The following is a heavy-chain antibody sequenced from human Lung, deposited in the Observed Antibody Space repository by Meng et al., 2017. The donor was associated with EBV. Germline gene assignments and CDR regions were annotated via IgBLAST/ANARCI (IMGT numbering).Heavy chain of an antibody. CDR3: AHLITARPFDY. J-gene: IGHJ4*02. V-gene: IGHV2-5*02. CDR2: IYWDDDK. D-gene: IGHD6-6*01. CDR1: GFSLSTRGVG. Sequence: QIHLEGSGPTLVQPTHTLTLTCSFSGFSLSTRGVGVGWIRQPPGKALEWLALIYWDDDKRYNPSLKSRLTITKDTSKNQVVLTVTNMDPVDTATYYCAHLITARPFDYWGQGTLVTVSS.